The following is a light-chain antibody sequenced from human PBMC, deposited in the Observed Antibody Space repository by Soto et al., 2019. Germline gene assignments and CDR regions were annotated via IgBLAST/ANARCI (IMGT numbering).Light chain of an antibody. J-gene: IGKJ2*01. CDR2: DAS. V-gene: IGKV3D-20*01. Sequence: EIVLTQSPATLSLSQGERATLSCGASQSVSSSYLAWYQQKPGLAPRLLIYDASSRATGIPDRFSGSGSGTHFTRTISRLAPEDFAVEYWQEYGSSPSVYTFGQGTRLEIK. CDR3: QEYGSSPSVYT. CDR1: QSVSSSY.